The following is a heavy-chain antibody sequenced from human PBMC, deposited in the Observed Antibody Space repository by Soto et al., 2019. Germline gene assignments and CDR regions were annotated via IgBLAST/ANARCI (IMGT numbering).Heavy chain of an antibody. V-gene: IGHV1-2*04. Sequence: HVQLVQSGAEVKKPGASVKVSCKASGYTFTGFYMHWVRQAPGQGLEWMGWINPNSGDTEYAQNFQGWVTMTRDTSISTAYMELRRLRSDDTAVYYCATGGSTVTREFDYWGQGTLVSVSS. CDR2: INPNSGDT. D-gene: IGHD4-17*01. CDR3: ATGGSTVTREFDY. CDR1: GYTFTGFY. J-gene: IGHJ4*02.